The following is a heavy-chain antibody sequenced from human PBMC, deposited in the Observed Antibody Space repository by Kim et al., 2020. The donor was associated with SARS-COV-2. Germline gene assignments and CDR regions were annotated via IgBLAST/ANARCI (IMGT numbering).Heavy chain of an antibody. CDR3: ARDTASIAVAAEAPIMDV. CDR2: ISAYNGNT. D-gene: IGHD6-19*01. Sequence: ASVKVSCKASGYTFTSYGISWVRQAPGQGLEWMGWISAYNGNTNYAQKLQGRVTMTTDTSTSTAYMELRSLRSDDTAVYYCARDTASIAVAAEAPIMDVWGQGTTVTVSS. J-gene: IGHJ6*02. V-gene: IGHV1-18*01. CDR1: GYTFTSYG.